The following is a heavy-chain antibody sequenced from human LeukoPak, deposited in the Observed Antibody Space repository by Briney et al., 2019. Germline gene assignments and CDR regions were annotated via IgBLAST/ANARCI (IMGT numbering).Heavy chain of an antibody. J-gene: IGHJ6*03. V-gene: IGHV4-59*01. CDR1: GGSISSYY. CDR3: ARVPGGDYVRYYYYYCMDV. D-gene: IGHD4-17*01. CDR2: IYYSGST. Sequence: SETLSLTCTVSGGSISSYYWSWIRQPAGKGLEWIGYIYYSGSTNYNPSLKSRVTISVDTSKNQFSLKLSSVTAADTAVYYCARVPGGDYVRYYYYYCMDVWGKGTTVTVSS.